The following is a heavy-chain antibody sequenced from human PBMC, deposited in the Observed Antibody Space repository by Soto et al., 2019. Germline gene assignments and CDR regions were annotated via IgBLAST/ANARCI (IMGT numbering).Heavy chain of an antibody. J-gene: IGHJ6*02. CDR3: AVSRDGYSMDV. D-gene: IGHD2-2*01. Sequence: QVQLQESGPGLVKPSQTLSLTCTVSGGSISSGGYYWSWIRQHPGKGLEWIGYIYYSGSTYYNPSLKSRVTISLATSKDQFSLKLSSVTAADTAVYYCAVSRDGYSMDVWGQGTTVTVSS. CDR1: GGSISSGGYY. CDR2: IYYSGST. V-gene: IGHV4-31*03.